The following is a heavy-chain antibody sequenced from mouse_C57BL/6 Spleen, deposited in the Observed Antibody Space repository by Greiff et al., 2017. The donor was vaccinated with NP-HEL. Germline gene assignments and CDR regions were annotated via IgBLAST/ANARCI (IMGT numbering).Heavy chain of an antibody. CDR1: GYTFTSYW. Sequence: QVQLQQSGAELVKPGASVKLSCKASGYTFTSYWMHWVKQRPGQGLEWIGMIHPNSGSTNYNEKFKSKATLTVDKSSSTAYMQLSSLTSEDSAVYYCARSALTGHLYFDVWGTGTTVTVPS. J-gene: IGHJ1*03. CDR2: IHPNSGST. CDR3: ARSALTGHLYFDV. D-gene: IGHD4-1*01. V-gene: IGHV1-64*01.